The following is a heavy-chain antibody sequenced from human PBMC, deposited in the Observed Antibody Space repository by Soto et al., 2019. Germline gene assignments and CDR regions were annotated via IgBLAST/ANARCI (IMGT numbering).Heavy chain of an antibody. CDR2: IYYSGST. CDR1: GGSISSYY. CDR3: ARQYRRGVEDV. J-gene: IGHJ6*04. D-gene: IGHD3-16*02. Sequence: SETLSLTCTVSGGSISSYYWSWIRQPPGKGLEWIGYIYYSGSTNYNPSLKSRVTISVDTSKNQFSLKLSSVTAADTAVYYCARQYRRGVEDVWGKGTTVTVSS. V-gene: IGHV4-59*08.